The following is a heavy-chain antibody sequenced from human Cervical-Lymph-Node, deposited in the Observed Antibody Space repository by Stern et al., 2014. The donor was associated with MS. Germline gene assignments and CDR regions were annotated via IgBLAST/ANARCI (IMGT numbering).Heavy chain of an antibody. CDR2: ISSTSSNI. V-gene: IGHV3-21*01. Sequence: EVQLVQSGGGLVKPGGSLTLSGAASGFNIVTYSMNWVRQAPGKGLEWVSFISSTSSNIKYADAVRGRFTISRDNAKNSLFLHMSGLRVEDTAVYYCASTSGWFDSWGQGIQVTVSS. CDR1: GFNIVTYS. CDR3: ASTSGWFDS. J-gene: IGHJ5*01.